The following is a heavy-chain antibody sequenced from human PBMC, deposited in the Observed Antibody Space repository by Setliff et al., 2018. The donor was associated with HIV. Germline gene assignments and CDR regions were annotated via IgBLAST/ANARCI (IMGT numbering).Heavy chain of an antibody. D-gene: IGHD3-22*01. CDR3: ARQTLSYKHYYDSSGYYPILYFDS. CDR2: IYYSGST. Sequence: PSETLSLTCNVSGDSISGFFWTWIRQPPGKRLEWIGYIYYSGSTYYNPSLKNRVTISVDMSKNHFSLNLTSVTAADTAVYYCARQTLSYKHYYDSSGYYPILYFDSWGQGTLVTVSS. CDR1: GDSISGFF. J-gene: IGHJ4*02. V-gene: IGHV4-59*08.